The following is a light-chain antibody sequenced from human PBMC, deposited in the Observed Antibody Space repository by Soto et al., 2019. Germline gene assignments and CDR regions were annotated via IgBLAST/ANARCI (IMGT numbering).Light chain of an antibody. CDR1: QSISSW. CDR2: DAS. V-gene: IGKV1-5*01. CDR3: QQYYSYWT. Sequence: DIQRTQSPSTQSASDGDRVTITCRARQSISSWLAWYQQKPGKAPKLLIYDASSLESGVPQRFSGSGSGTEFTLTIISLQTDDFSAYYCQQYYSYWTFGQGTKVDI. J-gene: IGKJ1*01.